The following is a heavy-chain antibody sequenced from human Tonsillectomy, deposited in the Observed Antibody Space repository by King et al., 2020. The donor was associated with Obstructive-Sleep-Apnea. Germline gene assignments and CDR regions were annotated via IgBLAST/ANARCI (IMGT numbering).Heavy chain of an antibody. D-gene: IGHD1/OR15-1a*01. CDR2: MNTNSANT. Sequence: QMVQSGAEVKKPGASVKVSCKASWYTFTSYYINWVRLATGQGLEWRGWMNTNSANTGYAQKLKGRLTMTRDTSISTAYMELSSLRSEDTAVYYCARGTTIDYWGQGTLVTVSS. CDR1: WYTFTSYY. CDR3: ARGTTIDY. V-gene: IGHV1-8*01. J-gene: IGHJ4*02.